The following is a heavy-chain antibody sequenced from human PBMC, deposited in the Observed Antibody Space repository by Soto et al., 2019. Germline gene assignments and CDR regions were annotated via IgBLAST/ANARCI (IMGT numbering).Heavy chain of an antibody. CDR2: IIPIFGTA. D-gene: IGHD5-18*01. J-gene: IGHJ5*02. Sequence: ASVKVSCKASGGTFSSYAISCVRQAPGQGLEWMGGIIPIFGTANYAQKFQGRVTITADESTSTAYMELSSLRSEDTAVYYCARPRDTAMETYNWFDPWGQGTLVTVSS. CDR1: GGTFSSYA. V-gene: IGHV1-69*13. CDR3: ARPRDTAMETYNWFDP.